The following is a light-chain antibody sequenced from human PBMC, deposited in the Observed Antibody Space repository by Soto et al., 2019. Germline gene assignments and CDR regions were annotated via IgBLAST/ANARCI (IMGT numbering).Light chain of an antibody. CDR3: QQYKNWPRT. Sequence: THSPGTLSLSPGERATLSCRASQSVSYNLAWYQHKPGQAPRLLIYGPSTRATGIPARFSGSGSGTEFTLTISSLQSEDFAVYYCQQYKNWPRTFGQGTKVDIK. CDR2: GPS. CDR1: QSVSYN. J-gene: IGKJ1*01. V-gene: IGKV3-15*01.